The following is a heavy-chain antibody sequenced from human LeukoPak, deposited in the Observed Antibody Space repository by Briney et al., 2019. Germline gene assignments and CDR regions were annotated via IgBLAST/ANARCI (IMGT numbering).Heavy chain of an antibody. D-gene: IGHD3-10*01. CDR3: AKGTSGSYRADAFDI. Sequence: GGSLRLSCAASGFTFSSYGMHWVRQAPGKGLEGVAFIRYDGTNKYYADSVKGRFTISRDNSKNTLYLQMNSLRAEDTAVYYCAKGTSGSYRADAFDIWGQGTMVTVSS. CDR2: IRYDGTNK. J-gene: IGHJ3*02. V-gene: IGHV3-30*02. CDR1: GFTFSSYG.